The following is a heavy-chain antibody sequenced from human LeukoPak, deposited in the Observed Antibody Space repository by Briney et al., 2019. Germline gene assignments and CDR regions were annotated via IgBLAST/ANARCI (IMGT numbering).Heavy chain of an antibody. CDR2: ISGSGDNT. J-gene: IGHJ4*02. V-gene: IGHV3-23*01. CDR3: AKGSYYDSSGSFYFDY. Sequence: GGSLRLSCAASGFTFSSYAMSWVRQAPGKGLEWVSGISGSGDNTYYADSVKGRFTISRDNSKNTLYVQVNSLRTEDMAAYYCAKGSYYDSSGSFYFDYWGQGTLVTVSS. D-gene: IGHD3-22*01. CDR1: GFTFSSYA.